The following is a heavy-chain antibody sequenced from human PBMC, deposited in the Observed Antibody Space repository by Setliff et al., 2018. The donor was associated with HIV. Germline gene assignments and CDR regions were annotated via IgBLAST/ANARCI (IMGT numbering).Heavy chain of an antibody. CDR2: ISTYNGNT. CDR1: GYTFTTYG. Sequence: ASVKVSCKASGYTFTTYGITWVRQAPGQGLEWMGWISTYNGNTNYAQKFQGRVTMTADTSTDTAYLELSSLRSEDSAFYYCTTPLDSSGYFGSDYFDYWGQGALVTVSS. CDR3: TTPLDSSGYFGSDYFDY. D-gene: IGHD3-22*01. J-gene: IGHJ4*02. V-gene: IGHV1-18*01.